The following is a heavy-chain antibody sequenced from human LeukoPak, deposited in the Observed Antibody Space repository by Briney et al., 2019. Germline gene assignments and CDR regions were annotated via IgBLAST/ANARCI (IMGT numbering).Heavy chain of an antibody. V-gene: IGHV3-30-3*01. CDR2: ISYDGSNK. J-gene: IGHJ4*02. CDR1: GGSISSSS. Sequence: LSLTCTVSGGSISSSSYYWGWIRQPPGKGLEWVAVISYDGSNKYYADSVKGRFTISRDNSKNTLYLQMNSLRAEDTAVYYCARVRPLVGERGPFDYWGQGTLVTVSS. D-gene: IGHD1-26*01. CDR3: ARVRPLVGERGPFDY.